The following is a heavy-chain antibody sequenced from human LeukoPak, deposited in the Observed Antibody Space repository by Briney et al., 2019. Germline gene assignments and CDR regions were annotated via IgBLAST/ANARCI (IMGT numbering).Heavy chain of an antibody. Sequence: GGSLRLSCAASGFTVSSNYMSWVRQAPGKGLEWVSVIYSDGSTDYADSVKGRFTISRDNSKNTLHLQMNSLRAEDTAVYFCARGGSPVVVVAATPDPSFDYWGQGTLVTVSS. J-gene: IGHJ4*02. CDR2: IYSDGST. V-gene: IGHV3-66*01. D-gene: IGHD2-15*01. CDR1: GFTVSSNY. CDR3: ARGGSPVVVVAATPDPSFDY.